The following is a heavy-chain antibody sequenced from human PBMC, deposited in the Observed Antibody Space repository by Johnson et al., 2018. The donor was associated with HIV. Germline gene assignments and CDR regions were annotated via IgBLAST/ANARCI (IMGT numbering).Heavy chain of an antibody. CDR3: AKDLGSSWYGTFDI. Sequence: QVQLVESGGGVVQPGGSLRLSCAASGFTFSSSAMHWVRQAPGKGLEWVAFIRYDGSNKYYTDSVKGRFTISRDNSKNTLYLEMNSLRAGDTAVYYCAKDLGSSWYGTFDIWGQGTMVTVSS. CDR2: IRYDGSNK. J-gene: IGHJ3*02. CDR1: GFTFSSSA. V-gene: IGHV3-30*02. D-gene: IGHD6-13*01.